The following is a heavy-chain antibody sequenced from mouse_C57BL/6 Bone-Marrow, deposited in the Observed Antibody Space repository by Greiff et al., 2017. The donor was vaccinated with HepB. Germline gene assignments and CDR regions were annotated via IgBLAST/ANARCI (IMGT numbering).Heavy chain of an antibody. CDR3: ARRAYYEDVGY. J-gene: IGHJ2*01. V-gene: IGHV1-64*01. Sequence: QVQLQQPGAELVKPGASVKLSCKASGYTFTSYWMHWVKQRPGQGLEWIGMIHPNSGSTNYNEKFKSKATLTVDKSSSTAYMQLSSLTSEDSAVYYCARRAYYEDVGYWGQGTTLTVSS. D-gene: IGHD1-1*01. CDR2: IHPNSGST. CDR1: GYTFTSYW.